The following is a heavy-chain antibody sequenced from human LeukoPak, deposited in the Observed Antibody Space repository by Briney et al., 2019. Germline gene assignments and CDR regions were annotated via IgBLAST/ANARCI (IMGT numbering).Heavy chain of an antibody. CDR1: GYTFTNYG. CDR2: ISPYNGNT. Sequence: ASVKVSCKASGYTFTNYGISWVRQAPGQGLEWMGWISPYNGNTNYAQKFQGRVTMTTGTSTSTAYMELRSLRFDDTAVYYCARDQSVRLLQTSSTYFKHVFAIWGQGSMVTVSS. D-gene: IGHD6-13*01. J-gene: IGHJ3*02. CDR3: ARDQSVRLLQTSSTYFKHVFAI. V-gene: IGHV1-18*01.